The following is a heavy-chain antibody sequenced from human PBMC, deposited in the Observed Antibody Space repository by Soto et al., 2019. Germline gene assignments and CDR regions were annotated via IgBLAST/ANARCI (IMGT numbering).Heavy chain of an antibody. J-gene: IGHJ4*02. D-gene: IGHD6-19*01. CDR2: IYYSGSS. V-gene: IGHV4-61*01. CDR3: ARDSGWYRDGFDY. CDR1: GGSVSSGSYY. Sequence: QVQLQESGPGLVKPSETLSLTCTVSGGSVSSGSYYWSWIRQPPGKGLEWIGYIYYSGSSNYNPSLKSRVTISLDTSKNQFSLKLSSVTAADTAVYYCARDSGWYRDGFDYWVQGTLVTVSS.